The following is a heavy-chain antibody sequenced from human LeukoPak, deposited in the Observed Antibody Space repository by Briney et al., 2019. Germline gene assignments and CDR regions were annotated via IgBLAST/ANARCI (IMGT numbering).Heavy chain of an antibody. CDR2: IKKDGSEK. CDR3: ARGYPKTPSGVVTGVTFDY. CDR1: GFTSSSYW. Sequence: GGSLRLSCAASGFTSSSYWMSWVRQAPGKGLEWVANIKKDGSEKYYVDSVKGRFTISRDNAKNSLYLQMNSLRAEDTAVYYCARGYPKTPSGVVTGVTFDYWGQGTLVTVSS. D-gene: IGHD2-21*02. V-gene: IGHV3-7*01. J-gene: IGHJ4*02.